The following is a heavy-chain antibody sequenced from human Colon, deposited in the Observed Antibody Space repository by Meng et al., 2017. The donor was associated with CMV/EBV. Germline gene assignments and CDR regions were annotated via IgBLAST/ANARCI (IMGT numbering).Heavy chain of an antibody. CDR3: AREGYSNFDY. J-gene: IGHJ4*02. CDR1: GFIFSAYE. D-gene: IGHD4-11*01. V-gene: IGHV3-48*03. CDR2: LDSSEDIT. Sequence: GGSLRLSCAASGFIFSAYEVIWVRQAPGKGLEWVSYLDSSEDITYYADSVKGRFTISSDSVKNSLYLQMNSLRAEDTALYYCAREGYSNFDYWGQGTLVTVSS.